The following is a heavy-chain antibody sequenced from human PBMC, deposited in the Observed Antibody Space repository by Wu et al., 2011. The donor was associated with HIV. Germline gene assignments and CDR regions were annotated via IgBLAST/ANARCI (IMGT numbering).Heavy chain of an antibody. CDR1: GGTFSSYS. V-gene: IGHV1-69*06. D-gene: IGHD2-15*01. J-gene: IGHJ6*03. Sequence: QVQLVQSGAEVKKPGSSVKVSCKASGGTFSSYSISWVRQAPGQGLEWMGGIIPIFPTANYAQKFQGRVTITADKSTSTAYMELSSLRSEDTAVYYCARGEDCSGGSXYYYMDVWGKGTTVTVSS. CDR2: IIPIFPTA. CDR3: ARGEDCSGGSXYYYMDV.